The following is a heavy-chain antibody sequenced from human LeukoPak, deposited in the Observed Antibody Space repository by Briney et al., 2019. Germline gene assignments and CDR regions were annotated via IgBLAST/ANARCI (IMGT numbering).Heavy chain of an antibody. Sequence: GGSLRLSCAASGFTFSSYAMSWVRQAPGKGLEWVSAISGSGGSTAYADSVKGRFTISRDNSKNTLYLQMNSLRAEDTAVYYCAKDFYDFWSGYYCPWGQGTLVTVSS. CDR3: AKDFYDFWSGYYCP. D-gene: IGHD3-3*01. V-gene: IGHV3-23*01. J-gene: IGHJ5*02. CDR1: GFTFSSYA. CDR2: ISGSGGST.